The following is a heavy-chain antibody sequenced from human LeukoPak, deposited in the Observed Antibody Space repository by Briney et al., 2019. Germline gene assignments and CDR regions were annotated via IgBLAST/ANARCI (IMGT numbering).Heavy chain of an antibody. V-gene: IGHV3-48*01. CDR1: GFTFSSYG. CDR2: IGGSSNSI. CDR3: ARSPII. J-gene: IGHJ3*02. Sequence: GGSLTLSCAASGFTFSSYGMTWVRQAPGKGLEWVSYIGGSSNSIYYADSVKGRFTISRDNARNSLYLQMNSLRAEDTAVYYCARSPIIWGQGTMVTVSS.